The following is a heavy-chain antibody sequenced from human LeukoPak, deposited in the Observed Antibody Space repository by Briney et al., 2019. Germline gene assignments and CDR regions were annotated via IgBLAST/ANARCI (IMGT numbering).Heavy chain of an antibody. J-gene: IGHJ4*02. D-gene: IGHD3-10*01. V-gene: IGHV4-34*01. CDR2: INHSGST. CDR3: ARGRGDYYGSGSYYPYFDY. Sequence: SETLSLTCAVYGGSFSGYYWSWIRQPPGKGLEGIGEINHSGSTNYNPSLKSRVTISVDTSKNQFSLKLSSVTAADTAVYYCARGRGDYYGSGSYYPYFDYWGQGTLVTVSS. CDR1: GGSFSGYY.